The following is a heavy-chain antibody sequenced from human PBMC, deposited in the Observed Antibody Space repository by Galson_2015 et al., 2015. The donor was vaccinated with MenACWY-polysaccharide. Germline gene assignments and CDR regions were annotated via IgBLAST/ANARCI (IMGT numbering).Heavy chain of an antibody. D-gene: IGHD1-26*01. Sequence: PALVKPTQTLSLTCTFSGFSVTATGVGVGWIRQPPGKAPEWLAHIYWDGGKRFSPSLGARLTITKDTSTDQVVLTMTDMDPVDTATYYCVRLLGGVSFDSWGQGTL. CDR3: VRLLGGVSFDS. CDR1: GFSVTATGVG. J-gene: IGHJ4*02. CDR2: IYWDGGK. V-gene: IGHV2-5*02.